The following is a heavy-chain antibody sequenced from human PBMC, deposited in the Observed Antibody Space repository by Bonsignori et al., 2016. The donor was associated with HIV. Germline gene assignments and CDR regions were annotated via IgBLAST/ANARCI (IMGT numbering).Heavy chain of an antibody. Sequence: ASVKVSCKTSGYSFATHYIHWVRQAPGQGLEWMGIVTAAGGGTRYAQQFQGRVTMTRDTSTSTVWLEVNSLTSDDTGIYYCARDGVVAGTGGKNYYYYMDVWGKGTTVTVSS. D-gene: IGHD2-8*02. V-gene: IGHV1-46*01. CDR1: GYSFATHY. CDR3: ARDGVVAGTGGKNYYYYMDV. J-gene: IGHJ6*03. CDR2: VTAAGGGT.